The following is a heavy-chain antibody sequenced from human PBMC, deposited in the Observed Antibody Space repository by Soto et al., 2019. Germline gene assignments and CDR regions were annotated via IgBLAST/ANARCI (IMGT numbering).Heavy chain of an antibody. CDR3: ARDLIYYDSSGYFDY. J-gene: IGHJ4*02. CDR2: IIPIFGTA. Sequence: ASVKVSCKASGGTFSSYAISWVRQAPGQGLKWMGGIIPIFGTANYAQKFQGRVTITADESTSTAYMELSSLRSEDTAVYYCARDLIYYDSSGYFDYWGQGTLVTVSS. D-gene: IGHD3-22*01. V-gene: IGHV1-69*13. CDR1: GGTFSSYA.